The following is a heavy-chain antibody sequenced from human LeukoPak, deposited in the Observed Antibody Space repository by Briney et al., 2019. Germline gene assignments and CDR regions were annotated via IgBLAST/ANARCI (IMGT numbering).Heavy chain of an antibody. CDR2: IKQDGSEK. Sequence: GGSLRLSCAASGFTVSSCWMSWVRQAPGRGLEWVAKIKQDGSEKYYVDSVKGRLTISRDNAKNSLYLQVNSLIAEDTAVTYCARDKSVYYDTRGSCFDYWGQGTLVTVSS. V-gene: IGHV3-7*01. CDR1: GFTVSSCW. CDR3: ARDKSVYYDTRGSCFDY. J-gene: IGHJ4*02. D-gene: IGHD3-22*01.